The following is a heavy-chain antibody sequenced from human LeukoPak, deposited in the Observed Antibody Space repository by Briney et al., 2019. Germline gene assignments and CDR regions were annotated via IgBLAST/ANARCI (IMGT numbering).Heavy chain of an antibody. Sequence: PGGSLRLSCAAPGFTFGTYAMSWVRQAPGKGLEWVSAISAGGGSTYHADSVKGRLTISRDNSENKLYLQMDSLRAEDTAVYYCAKGDRLKGFDPWGQGTLVTVSS. CDR3: AKGDRLKGFDP. V-gene: IGHV3-23*01. CDR2: ISAGGGST. J-gene: IGHJ5*02. D-gene: IGHD3-22*01. CDR1: GFTFGTYA.